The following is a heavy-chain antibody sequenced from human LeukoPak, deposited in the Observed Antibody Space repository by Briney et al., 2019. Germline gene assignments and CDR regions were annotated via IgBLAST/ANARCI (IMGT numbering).Heavy chain of an antibody. D-gene: IGHD6-6*01. CDR1: GYSINSGFY. CDR3: ARVPVVIAAFDWFDP. J-gene: IGHJ5*02. CDR2: IHHRGTT. Sequence: PSETLSLTCTVSGYSINSGFYWGWIRQSPGKGLEWIGNIHHRGTTYYNPSLKSRVTISLDTSRNQFSLELNSVTAADTAVYYCARVPVVIAAFDWFDPWGQGILVTVSS. V-gene: IGHV4-38-2*02.